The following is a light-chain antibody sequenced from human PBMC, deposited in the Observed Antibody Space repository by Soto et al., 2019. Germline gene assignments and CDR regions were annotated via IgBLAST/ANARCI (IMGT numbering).Light chain of an antibody. J-gene: IGKJ1*01. Sequence: EIVLTQSPCTLSLSPGERATLSCRASQSVSSSYLAWYQQKPGQAPRLLIYDASTRATGIPARFSGSGSGTEFTLTISSLQPDDFATYYCQQYNSYSWTFGQGTKVDIK. CDR2: DAS. CDR1: QSVSSSY. CDR3: QQYNSYSWT. V-gene: IGKV3-20*01.